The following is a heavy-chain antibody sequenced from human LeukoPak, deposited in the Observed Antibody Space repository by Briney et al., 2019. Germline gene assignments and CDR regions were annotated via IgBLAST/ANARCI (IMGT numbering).Heavy chain of an antibody. CDR3: ARGGDLYGEVDY. CDR1: GGSFSGYY. CDR2: INHSGST. Sequence: PSETLSLTCAVYGGSFSGYYWSWIRQPPGKGLEWIGEINHSGSTNYNPSLKSRVTISVDTSKNQFSLKLSSVTAADTAVYYCARGGDLYGEVDYWGQGTLVTVYS. D-gene: IGHD4-17*01. V-gene: IGHV4-34*01. J-gene: IGHJ4*02.